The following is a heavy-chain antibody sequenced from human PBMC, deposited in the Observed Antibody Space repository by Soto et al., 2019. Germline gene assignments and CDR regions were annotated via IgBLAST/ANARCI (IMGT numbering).Heavy chain of an antibody. CDR2: IGTADDT. CDR3: ARGTTSPFDL. V-gene: IGHV3-13*01. J-gene: IGHJ2*01. Sequence: EVQLVESGGGLVQPGGSVRLSCAASGFSFSSYDMHWVRQASGKGLEWVSTIGTADDTYYPGSVKGRFSISRENAKNSLYLQMNSLRAADTAVYYCARGTTSPFDLWGRGTLVTVSS. CDR1: GFSFSSYD. D-gene: IGHD4-17*01.